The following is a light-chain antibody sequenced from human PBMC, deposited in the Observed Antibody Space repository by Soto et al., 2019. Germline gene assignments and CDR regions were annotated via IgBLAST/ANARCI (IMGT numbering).Light chain of an antibody. V-gene: IGKV1-33*01. CDR3: QQEDEPPPT. CDR2: DAS. CDR1: QHISTY. J-gene: IGKJ3*01. Sequence: DIQMTQSPSSLSASVGDRVTITCQASQHISTYLNWFQQKPGKAPELLIYDASNLVPGVPSRFSGSGSGTDFTFTNSSLQPEDIATKYWQQEDEPPPTFGPGTKVDIK.